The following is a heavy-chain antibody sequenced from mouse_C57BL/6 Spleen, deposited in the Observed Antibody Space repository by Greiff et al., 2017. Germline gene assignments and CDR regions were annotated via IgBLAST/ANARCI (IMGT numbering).Heavy chain of an antibody. V-gene: IGHV14-4*01. CDR1: GFNIKDDD. CDR3: TTSTTVPFDY. Sequence: VQLQQSGAELVRPGASVKLSCTASGFNIKDDDMHWVKQRPGQGLEWIGWIDPENGDTEYASKFQGKATITADTSSNTAYLQLSSLTSEDRAVYYGTTSTTVPFDYWGQGTTLTVSA. CDR2: IDPENGDT. J-gene: IGHJ2*01. D-gene: IGHD1-1*01.